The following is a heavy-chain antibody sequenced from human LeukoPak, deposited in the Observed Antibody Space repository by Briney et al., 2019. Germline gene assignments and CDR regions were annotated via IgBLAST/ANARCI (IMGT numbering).Heavy chain of an antibody. J-gene: IGHJ5*02. V-gene: IGHV4-59*01. Sequence: SETLSLTCTVSGGSISSYYWSWIRQPPGKGLEWIGYIYYSGSTNYIPSLKSRVTISVDTSKNQFSLKLSSVTAADTAVYYCARGGYGDYVDGTLHNWFDPWGQGTLVTVSS. CDR2: IYYSGST. D-gene: IGHD4-17*01. CDR1: GGSISSYY. CDR3: ARGGYGDYVDGTLHNWFDP.